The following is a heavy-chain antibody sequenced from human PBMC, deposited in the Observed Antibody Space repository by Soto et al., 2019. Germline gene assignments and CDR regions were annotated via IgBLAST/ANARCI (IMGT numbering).Heavy chain of an antibody. J-gene: IGHJ4*02. V-gene: IGHV1-18*01. CDR2: VSAYNRNT. D-gene: IGHD1-26*01. CDR3: ARDRQWEPLPH. Sequence: QVQLVQSGAELKKPGASVKVSCETFGYTFRNYGITWMRQAPGQGLEWVGWVSAYNRNTNYALKFQDRVTMTADTSSSKAYMGLRGLRSDDTAVYYCARDRQWEPLPHWGQGTLVTVSS. CDR1: GYTFRNYG.